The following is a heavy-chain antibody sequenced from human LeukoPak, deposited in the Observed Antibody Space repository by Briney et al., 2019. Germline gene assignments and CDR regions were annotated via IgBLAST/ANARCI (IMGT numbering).Heavy chain of an antibody. J-gene: IGHJ3*02. CDR3: ARSRSGYSYDHAAFEI. CDR2: IDYRGST. CDR1: GDSISTYY. Sequence: SETLSLTCTVSGDSISTYYWSWIRQPPGKGLEWIAYIDYRGSTTYNPSLRSRVTISVDTSRNQFSLKLSSVTAADTAVYYCARSRSGYSYDHAAFEIWGQGTMVTVSS. D-gene: IGHD5-18*01. V-gene: IGHV4-59*01.